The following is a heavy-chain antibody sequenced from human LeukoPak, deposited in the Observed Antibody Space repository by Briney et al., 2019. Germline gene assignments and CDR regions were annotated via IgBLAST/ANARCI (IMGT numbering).Heavy chain of an antibody. CDR3: SCSTSAPDDYYYYMDV. CDR2: ITPILGIA. V-gene: IGHV1-69*02. CDR1: GGTFSSYT. J-gene: IGHJ6*03. D-gene: IGHD2-2*01. Sequence: SVKVSCKASGGTFSSYTISWVRQAPGQGLEWMGRITPILGIANYAQKFQGRVTITADKSTSTAYMELSSLRSEDTAVYYCSCSTSAPDDYYYYMDVWGKGTTVTVSS.